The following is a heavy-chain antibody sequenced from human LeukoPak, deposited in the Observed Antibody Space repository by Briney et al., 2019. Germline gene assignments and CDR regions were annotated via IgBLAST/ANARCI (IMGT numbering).Heavy chain of an antibody. J-gene: IGHJ6*03. CDR3: ARAIYSSRYYMDV. V-gene: IGHV4-34*01. Sequence: SETLSLTCAVYGGSFSGYYWSWIRQPPGKGLEWIGEINHSGSTNYNPSLKSRVTISVDTSKSQFSLKLSSVTAADTAVYYCARAIYSSRYYMDVWGKGTTVTVSS. CDR1: GGSFSGYY. D-gene: IGHD2-21*01. CDR2: INHSGST.